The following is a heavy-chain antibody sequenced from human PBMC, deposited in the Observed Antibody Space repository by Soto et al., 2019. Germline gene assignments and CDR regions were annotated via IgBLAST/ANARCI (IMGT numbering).Heavy chain of an antibody. CDR1: GYTFTSYD. CDR2: MNPNSGNT. Sequence: QVQLVQSGAEVKKPGASVKVSCKASGYTFTSYDINWVRQATGQGLEWMGWMNPNSGNTGYAQKFQGRVTMTRNTSRSTAYMELSSLRSEDTAVYYCASLPWANYYYYGMDVWGQGNTVTVSS. CDR3: ASLPWANYYYYGMDV. D-gene: IGHD7-27*01. J-gene: IGHJ6*02. V-gene: IGHV1-8*01.